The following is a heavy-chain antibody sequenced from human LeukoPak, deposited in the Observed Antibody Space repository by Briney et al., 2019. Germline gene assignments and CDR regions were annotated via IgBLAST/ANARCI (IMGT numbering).Heavy chain of an antibody. J-gene: IGHJ4*02. V-gene: IGHV3-30*02. CDR2: IRYDGRNK. CDR3: AKGLHCNILTGFRREYYFDS. Sequence: GGSLRLSCAASGFTFSNYGMHWVRQAPGKGLEWVAFIRYDGRNKYYSDSVKGRFTISRDNSKNTLYLQMNSLRAEDTAIYYCAKGLHCNILTGFRREYYFDSWGQGTLVTVSS. CDR1: GFTFSNYG. D-gene: IGHD3-9*01.